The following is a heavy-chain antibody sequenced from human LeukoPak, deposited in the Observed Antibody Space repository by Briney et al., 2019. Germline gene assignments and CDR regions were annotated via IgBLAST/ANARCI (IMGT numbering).Heavy chain of an antibody. J-gene: IGHJ4*02. CDR3: AKPDILTGYYNGYFDY. CDR1: GFTFSSYW. Sequence: GGSLRLSCAASGFTFSSYWMSWVRQAPGKGLEWVSAISGSGGSTYYADSVKGRLTISRGNSKNTVYLQMNSLRAEDTAVYYCAKPDILTGYYNGYFDYWGQGTLVTVSS. D-gene: IGHD3-9*01. CDR2: ISGSGGST. V-gene: IGHV3-23*01.